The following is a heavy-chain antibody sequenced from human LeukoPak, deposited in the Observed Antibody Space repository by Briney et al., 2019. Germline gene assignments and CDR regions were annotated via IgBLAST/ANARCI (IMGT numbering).Heavy chain of an antibody. Sequence: GGSLRLSCAASGFTFSSHAINWVRQAPGKGLEWVSVISGSGALSYYADSVKGRFTVSRDSSKNTMYLQMNSLTVEDTAIYYCAKRSSYSDSWYYFDPWGQGTLVTVSS. CDR2: ISGSGALS. V-gene: IGHV3-23*01. CDR3: AKRSSYSDSWYYFDP. D-gene: IGHD6-13*01. J-gene: IGHJ4*02. CDR1: GFTFSSHA.